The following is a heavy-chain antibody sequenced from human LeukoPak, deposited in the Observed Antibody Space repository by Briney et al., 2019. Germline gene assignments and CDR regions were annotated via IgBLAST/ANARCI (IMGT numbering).Heavy chain of an antibody. Sequence: SETLSLTCTVSGGSISSSSYYWGWIRQPPGKGLEWIGSIYYSGSTYYNPSPKSRVTISVDTSKNQFSLKLSSVTAADTAVYYCATLIAVADYFDYWGQGTLVTVSS. CDR3: ATLIAVADYFDY. CDR1: GGSISSSSYY. J-gene: IGHJ4*02. CDR2: IYYSGST. V-gene: IGHV4-39*01. D-gene: IGHD6-19*01.